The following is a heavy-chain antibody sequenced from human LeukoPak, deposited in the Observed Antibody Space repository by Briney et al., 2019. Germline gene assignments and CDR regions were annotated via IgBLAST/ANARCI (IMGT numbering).Heavy chain of an antibody. V-gene: IGHV1-69*04. Sequence: ASVKVSCKASGGTFSSYAISWVRQAPGQGLEWMGRIIPILGIANYAQKFQGRVTMTEDTSTDTAYMELSSLRSEDTAVYYCATSGVRGSYGMDVWGQGTTVTVSS. J-gene: IGHJ6*02. CDR1: GGTFSSYA. CDR3: ATSGVRGSYGMDV. D-gene: IGHD3-10*01. CDR2: IIPILGIA.